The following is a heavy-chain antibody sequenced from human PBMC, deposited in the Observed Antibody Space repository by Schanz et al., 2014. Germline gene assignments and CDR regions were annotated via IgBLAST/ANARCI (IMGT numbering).Heavy chain of an antibody. CDR2: ISHDGNNK. D-gene: IGHD3-10*01. CDR1: GFTFSNYG. J-gene: IGHJ6*03. Sequence: VQLVESGGGLVQPRGSLRLSCVASGFTFSNYGLHWVRQAPGKGLEWAALISHDGNNKHYVDSVEGRFTISRDNSKSMLFLEMSSLRVEDTAVYYCVREENYPSFLGYYYYMDVWGKGTSVTVSS. V-gene: IGHV3-30*19. CDR3: VREENYPSFLGYYYYMDV.